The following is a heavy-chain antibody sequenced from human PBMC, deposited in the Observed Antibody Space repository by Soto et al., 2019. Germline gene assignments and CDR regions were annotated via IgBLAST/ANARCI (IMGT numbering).Heavy chain of an antibody. CDR2: IYYSGST. Sequence: SETLPLTCTVSGGSISSYYWSWIRQPPGKGLEWIGYIYYSGSTNYNPSLKSRVTISVDTSKNQFSLKLSSVTAADTAVYYCARLSPRAGWFDPWGQGTLVTVSS. CDR3: ARLSPRAGWFDP. J-gene: IGHJ5*02. V-gene: IGHV4-59*01. CDR1: GGSISSYY.